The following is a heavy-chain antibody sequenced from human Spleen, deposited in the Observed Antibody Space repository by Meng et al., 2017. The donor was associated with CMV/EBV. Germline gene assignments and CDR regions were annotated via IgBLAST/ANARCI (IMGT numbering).Heavy chain of an antibody. Sequence: GGSLRLSCAASGGTFSSYSISWVRQAPGQGLEWMGGIIPMFGTANYAQNFQGRVTITTDESTSTVYMELSSLRSEGTAVFYCARDLRDCSSASCYSWPYSYYYGMDLWGQGTTVTVSS. D-gene: IGHD2-2*02. CDR2: IIPMFGTA. V-gene: IGHV1-69*05. CDR3: ARDLRDCSSASCYSWPYSYYYGMDL. CDR1: GGTFSSYS. J-gene: IGHJ6*02.